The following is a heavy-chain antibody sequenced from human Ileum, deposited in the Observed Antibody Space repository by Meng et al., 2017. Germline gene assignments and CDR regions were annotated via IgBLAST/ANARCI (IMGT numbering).Heavy chain of an antibody. J-gene: IGHJ4*02. Sequence: GGSLRLSCVASKLTFSNYWMDWVRQAPGKGLEWVATIKDDGSEIHYVDSVKGRFTISRDNAKNSLYLQMNSLRVEDTAVYYCANLWEQGYWGQGTLVTVSS. V-gene: IGHV3-7*01. CDR2: IKDDGSEI. CDR3: ANLWEQGY. CDR1: KLTFSNYW. D-gene: IGHD1-26*01.